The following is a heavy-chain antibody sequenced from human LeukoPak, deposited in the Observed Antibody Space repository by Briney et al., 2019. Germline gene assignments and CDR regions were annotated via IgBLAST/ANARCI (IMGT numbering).Heavy chain of an antibody. J-gene: IGHJ5*02. CDR1: GFTFSSYA. Sequence: GGSLRRSCSASGFTFSSYAMHWVRQAPGKGLEYVSAISSNGGSTYYADSVKGRFTISRDNSKNTLYLQMSSLRAEDTAVYYCVKETVDSSGYYNWFDPWGQGTLVTVSS. CDR3: VKETVDSSGYYNWFDP. CDR2: ISSNGGST. V-gene: IGHV3-64D*06. D-gene: IGHD3-22*01.